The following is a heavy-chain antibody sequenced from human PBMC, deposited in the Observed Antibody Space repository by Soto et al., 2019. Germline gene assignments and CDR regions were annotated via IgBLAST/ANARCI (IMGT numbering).Heavy chain of an antibody. CDR2: IWYDGSNK. CDR3: ARDGRNYYDSSGRDAFDI. Sequence: GGSLRLSCAASGFTFSSYGMHWVRQAPGKGLAWVAVIWYDGSNKYYADSVKGRFTISRDNSKNTLYLQMNSLRAEDTAVYYCARDGRNYYDSSGRDAFDIWGQGTMVTVSS. D-gene: IGHD3-22*01. CDR1: GFTFSSYG. V-gene: IGHV3-33*01. J-gene: IGHJ3*02.